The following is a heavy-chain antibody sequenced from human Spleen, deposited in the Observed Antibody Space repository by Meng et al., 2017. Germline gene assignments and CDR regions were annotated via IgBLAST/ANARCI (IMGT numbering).Heavy chain of an antibody. V-gene: IGHV3-15*05. Sequence: GQLVGSGGGLVKPGGSLRLSCAASGFNFTRAWMNWVRQAPGKGLEWVGRVKSRTDGGTIDYAAPVKGRFTISRDDSKKTVYLQMNSLKTEDTAVYYCTTIPAPDYWGQGTLVTVS. J-gene: IGHJ4*02. CDR2: VKSRTDGGTI. CDR3: TTIPAPDY. CDR1: GFNFTRAW.